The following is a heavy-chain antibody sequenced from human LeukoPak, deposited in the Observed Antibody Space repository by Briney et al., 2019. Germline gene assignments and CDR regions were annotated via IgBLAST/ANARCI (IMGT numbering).Heavy chain of an antibody. CDR1: GYSISSGYY. CDR3: ARESTMVRGGYGGIDY. Sequence: PSETLSLTCAVSGYSISSGYYWGWIRQPPGKGLEWIGSIYHSGSTYYNPSLKSRVTISVDTSKNQFSLKLSSVTAADTAVYYCARESTMVRGGYGGIDYWGRGTLVTVSS. CDR2: IYHSGST. D-gene: IGHD3-10*01. V-gene: IGHV4-38-2*02. J-gene: IGHJ4*02.